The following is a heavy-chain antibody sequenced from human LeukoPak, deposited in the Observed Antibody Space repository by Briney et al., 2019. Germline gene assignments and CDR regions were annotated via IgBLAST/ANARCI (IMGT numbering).Heavy chain of an antibody. CDR3: ARVAPSVGGYDPYYFDY. V-gene: IGHV1-18*01. D-gene: IGHD5-12*01. CDR1: GYTFTSYG. J-gene: IGHJ4*02. CDR2: ISAYNGNT. Sequence: ASVKVSCKASGYTFTSYGISWVRQAPGQGLEWMGWISAYNGNTNYAQKLQGRVTMTTDTSTSTAYMELRSLRSDDTAVYYCARVAPSVGGYDPYYFDYWGQGTLVTVSS.